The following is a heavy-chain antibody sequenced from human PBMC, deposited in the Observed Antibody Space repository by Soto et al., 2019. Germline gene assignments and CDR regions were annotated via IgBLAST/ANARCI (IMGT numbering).Heavy chain of an antibody. Sequence: ASVKVSCKASGGTFSCYAISWVRQAPGQGLEWMGGIIPIFGTANYAQKFQGRVTISADESTSTAYMELSSLRSEDTAVYYCARPETGRNDAFDIWGQGTMVTVSS. CDR2: IIPIFGTA. D-gene: IGHD7-27*01. CDR1: GGTFSCYA. V-gene: IGHV1-69*13. CDR3: ARPETGRNDAFDI. J-gene: IGHJ3*02.